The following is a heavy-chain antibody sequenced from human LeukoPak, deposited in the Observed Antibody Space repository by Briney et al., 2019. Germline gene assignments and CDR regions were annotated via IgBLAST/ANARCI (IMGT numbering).Heavy chain of an antibody. J-gene: IGHJ6*02. CDR3: ARSPAGTYTMDV. Sequence: PGGSLRLSCAASGFTFSDYLIHWVRQAPGKGLLWVSRVNRGGGPATYADSVKGRFTVSRDNAKSTLYLQMNSLRAEDTAVYYCARSPAGTYTMDVWGQGTTVTVSS. V-gene: IGHV3-74*01. CDR1: GFTFSDYL. CDR2: VNRGGGPA. D-gene: IGHD3-10*01.